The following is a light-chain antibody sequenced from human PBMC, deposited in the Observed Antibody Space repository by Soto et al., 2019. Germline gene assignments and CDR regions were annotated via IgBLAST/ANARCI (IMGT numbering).Light chain of an antibody. CDR1: QSFSKS. CDR2: GAS. V-gene: IGKV3-11*01. J-gene: IGKJ4*02. Sequence: EIVLTQSPATLSLSPGERATLSCRASQSFSKSLVWYQQKPGQAPRLLIDGASNRATGIPARFSGSGSGTDFTLTISSLEPEDFAVYFCQQRSSWPLTFGGGTKVEIK. CDR3: QQRSSWPLT.